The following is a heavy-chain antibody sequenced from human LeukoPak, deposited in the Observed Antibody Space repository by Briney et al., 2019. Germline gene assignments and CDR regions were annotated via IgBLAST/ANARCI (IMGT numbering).Heavy chain of an antibody. CDR2: IYHSGST. V-gene: IGHV4-38-2*01. D-gene: IGHD3-3*01. CDR1: GYSISSGYY. CDR3: ARHGVMDYDFWSGYYYYFDY. Sequence: PSETLSLTCAVSGYSISSGYYWGWIRQPPGKGLEWIGSIYHSGSTYYNPSLKSRVTISVDTSKDQFSLKLSSVTAADTAVYHCARHGVMDYDFWSGYYYYFDYWGQGTLVTVSS. J-gene: IGHJ4*02.